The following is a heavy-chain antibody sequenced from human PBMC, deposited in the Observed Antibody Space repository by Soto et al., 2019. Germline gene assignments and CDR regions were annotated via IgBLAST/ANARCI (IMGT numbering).Heavy chain of an antibody. D-gene: IGHD6-19*01. CDR3: AKGKIAVEGDYYYYGMDV. CDR2: ISAYNGNT. V-gene: IGHV1-18*01. Sequence: GASVKVSCKASGYTFTSYGISWVRQAPGQGLEWMGWISAYNGNTNYAQKLQGRVTMTTDTSTSTAYMELRSLRSDDTAVYYCAKGKIAVEGDYYYYGMDVWGQGTTVTVSS. J-gene: IGHJ6*02. CDR1: GYTFTSYG.